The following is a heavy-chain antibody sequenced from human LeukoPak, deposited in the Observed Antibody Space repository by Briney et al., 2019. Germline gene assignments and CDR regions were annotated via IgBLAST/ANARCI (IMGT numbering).Heavy chain of an antibody. J-gene: IGHJ4*02. CDR3: ARDLHYGSGSYLGN. CDR2: INPNSGGT. Sequence: ASVKVSCKASGYTFTDYYMHWVRQAPGQGVERMGWINPNSGGTDYEQKLQGRVTMTRDTSISTAYMELSSLRSDDTAVYYCARDLHYGSGSYLGNWGQGTLVTVSS. D-gene: IGHD3-10*01. V-gene: IGHV1-2*02. CDR1: GYTFTDYY.